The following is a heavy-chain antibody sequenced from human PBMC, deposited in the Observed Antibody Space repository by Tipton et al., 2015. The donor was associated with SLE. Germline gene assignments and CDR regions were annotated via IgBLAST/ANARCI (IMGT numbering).Heavy chain of an antibody. J-gene: IGHJ4*02. CDR3: ARDGALTGTFDY. Sequence: SLRLSCAASGFTVSSNYMSWVRQAPGKGLEWVSVIYSGGSTYYADSVKGRFTISRDNSKSTLYLQMNSLRAEDTAVYYCARDGALTGTFDYWGQGTLVTVSS. V-gene: IGHV3-53*05. D-gene: IGHD1-7*01. CDR2: IYSGGST. CDR1: GFTVSSNY.